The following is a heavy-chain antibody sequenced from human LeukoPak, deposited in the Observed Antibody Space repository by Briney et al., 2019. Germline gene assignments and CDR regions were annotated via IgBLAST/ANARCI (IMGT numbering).Heavy chain of an antibody. V-gene: IGHV1-69*05. CDR3: ARDPPPSGSYDSRDI. Sequence: GASVKVSCKASGGTFTSYAISWVRQAPGQGLEWMGRIIPIFGTANYAQKFQGRVTITTDESTSTAYMELSSLRSEDTAVYYCARDPPPSGSYDSRDIRGQGTMVTVSS. J-gene: IGHJ3*02. CDR2: IIPIFGTA. D-gene: IGHD1-26*01. CDR1: GGTFTSYA.